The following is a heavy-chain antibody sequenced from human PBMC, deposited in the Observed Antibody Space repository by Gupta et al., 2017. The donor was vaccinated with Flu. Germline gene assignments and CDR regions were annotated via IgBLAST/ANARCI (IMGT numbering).Heavy chain of an antibody. J-gene: IGHJ6*02. V-gene: IGHV1-18*01. Sequence: QLVQSGAEVKKPGASVKVSCKASGYTFTSYGISWVRQAPGQGLEWMGWISAYNGNTNYAQKLQGRVTMTTDTSTSTAYMELRSLRSDDTAVYYCARDPRVPAAQEVWFGDHYYYYGMDVWGQGTTVTVSS. CDR2: ISAYNGNT. CDR3: ARDPRVPAAQEVWFGDHYYYYGMDV. CDR1: GYTFTSYG. D-gene: IGHD3-10*01.